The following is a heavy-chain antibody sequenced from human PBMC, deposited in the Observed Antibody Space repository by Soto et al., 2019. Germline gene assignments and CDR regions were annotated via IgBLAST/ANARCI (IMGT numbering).Heavy chain of an antibody. D-gene: IGHD2-15*01. CDR3: ARDLVKTFRYCSGGRCYSWYYYMDV. J-gene: IGHJ6*03. CDR2: ISAYNGNT. V-gene: IGHV1-18*01. CDR1: GYTFTSYG. Sequence: ASVKVSCKASGYTFTSYGISWVRQAPGQGLEWMGWISAYNGNTNYAQKLQGRVTMTTDTSTSTAYMELRSLRSDDTAVYYCARDLVKTFRYCSGGRCYSWYYYMDVWGKGTTVTVSS.